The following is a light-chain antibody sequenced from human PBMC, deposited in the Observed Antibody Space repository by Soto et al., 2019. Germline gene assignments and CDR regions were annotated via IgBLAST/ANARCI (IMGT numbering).Light chain of an antibody. CDR3: QQYNNWPQ. J-gene: IGKJ1*01. Sequence: EIVMTQSPATLSVSPGERATLSCRASQSVSSNLAWYQQKPGQAPRLLIYGASTRATGIPARVSGSGSGTEFTLTFSSLQSEDFAVYYWQQYNNWPQFGQGTKVEIK. CDR2: GAS. CDR1: QSVSSN. V-gene: IGKV3-15*01.